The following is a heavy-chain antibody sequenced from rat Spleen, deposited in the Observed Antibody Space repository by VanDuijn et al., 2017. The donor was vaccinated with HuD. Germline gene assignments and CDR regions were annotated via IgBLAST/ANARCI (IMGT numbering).Heavy chain of an antibody. D-gene: IGHD1-8*01. CDR1: GFTFSTYY. J-gene: IGHJ4*01. V-gene: IGHV5S23*01. Sequence: EVQLVESGGGLVQPGKSLKLSCAASGFTFSTYYMAWVRQAPTKGLEWVASITHSGVNNYYRDSGKGRVTISRDDAKSTLYLQMDSLRSEDTATYYCTRGSTVATVIDVWGQGASVTVSS. CDR3: TRGSTVATVIDV. CDR2: ITHSGVNN.